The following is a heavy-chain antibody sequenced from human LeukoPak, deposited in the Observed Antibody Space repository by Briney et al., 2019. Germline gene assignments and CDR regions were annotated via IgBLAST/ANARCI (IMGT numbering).Heavy chain of an antibody. V-gene: IGHV3-7*01. CDR1: GFTFSQYW. Sequence: GGSLRLSWAASGFTFSQYWMGWVRQAPGKGREWVANIKHEGRENQYGSEKDDVDCVKGRFTISRANATNSLYLQMNSLRAEDTAVYYCARSGRGVDSFCFYMDVWGKGTTVTVSS. CDR2: IKHEGRENQYGSEK. CDR3: ARSGRGVDSFCFYMDV. J-gene: IGHJ6*03. D-gene: IGHD3-10*01.